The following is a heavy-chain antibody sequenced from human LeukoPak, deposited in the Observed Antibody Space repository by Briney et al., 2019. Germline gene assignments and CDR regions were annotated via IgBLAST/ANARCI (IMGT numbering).Heavy chain of an antibody. CDR2: INSDGSST. J-gene: IGHJ4*02. CDR1: GFTFSSYW. Sequence: GGSPRLSCAASGFTFSSYWMHWVRRAPGKGLVWVSRINSDGSSTSYADSVKGRFTISRDNAKNTLYLQMNSLRAEDTAVYYCAGGWDYFDYWGQGTLVTVSS. D-gene: IGHD1-26*01. V-gene: IGHV3-74*01. CDR3: AGGWDYFDY.